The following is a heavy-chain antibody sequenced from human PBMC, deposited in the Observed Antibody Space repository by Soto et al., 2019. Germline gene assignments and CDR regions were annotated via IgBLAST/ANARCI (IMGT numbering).Heavy chain of an antibody. J-gene: IGHJ6*02. Sequence: QVQLVQSGAEVKKPGASVKVSCKASGYTFTSYYMHWVRQAPGQGLEWMGWINPDSGVTYYPHKFQDRVTMTRDTSTSTAYMELSRLTSDDTALYSCARDRGVRDVWGQGTTVIVSS. CDR3: ARDRGVRDV. CDR2: INPDSGVT. CDR1: GYTFTSYY. D-gene: IGHD2-8*01. V-gene: IGHV1-2*02.